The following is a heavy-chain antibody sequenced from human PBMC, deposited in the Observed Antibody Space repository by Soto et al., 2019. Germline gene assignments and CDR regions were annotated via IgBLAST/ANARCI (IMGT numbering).Heavy chain of an antibody. D-gene: IGHD2-2*01. CDR1: GGSISSYY. J-gene: IGHJ6*02. CDR3: ARGIVVPAAPAHYYYYGMDV. CDR2: IYYSGST. Sequence: PSETLSLTCTVSGGSISSYYWSWIRQPPGKGLEWIGYIYYSGSTNYNPSLKSRVTISVDTSKNQFSLKLSSVTAADTAVYYCARGIVVPAAPAHYYYYGMDVWGQGTTVTVSS. V-gene: IGHV4-59*01.